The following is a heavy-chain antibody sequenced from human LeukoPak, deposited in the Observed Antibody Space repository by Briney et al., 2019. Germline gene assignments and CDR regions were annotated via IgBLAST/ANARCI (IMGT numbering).Heavy chain of an antibody. Sequence: TGGSLRLSCAASGFTFSSYSMHWVRQAPGKGLEWVAVISYDGSHKYYADSVKGRFTMSRDNSKNTLYLQMNSLRGEDTALYYCARDLLTGGYGMDVWGKGTTVTVSS. CDR1: GFTFSSYS. CDR3: ARDLLTGGYGMDV. D-gene: IGHD7-27*01. J-gene: IGHJ6*04. CDR2: ISYDGSHK. V-gene: IGHV3-30*04.